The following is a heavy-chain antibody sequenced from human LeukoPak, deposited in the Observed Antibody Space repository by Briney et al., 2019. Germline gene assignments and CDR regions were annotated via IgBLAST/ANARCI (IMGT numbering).Heavy chain of an antibody. J-gene: IGHJ5*02. CDR1: GGSISSYY. CDR3: ARRPSLLLWFGETPYNWFDP. D-gene: IGHD3-10*01. V-gene: IGHV4-59*05. Sequence: PSETLSLTCTVSGGSISSYYWSWIRQSPGKGLEWIGSIYYSGSTYYNPSLKSRVTISVDTSKNQFSLKLSSVTAADTAVYYCARRPSLLLWFGETPYNWFDPWGQGTLVTVSS. CDR2: IYYSGST.